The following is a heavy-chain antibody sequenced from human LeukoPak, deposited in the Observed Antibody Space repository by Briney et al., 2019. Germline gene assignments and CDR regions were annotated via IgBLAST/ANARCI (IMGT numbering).Heavy chain of an antibody. D-gene: IGHD1-26*01. CDR1: GGSISSSGYY. J-gene: IGHJ5*02. V-gene: IGHV4-39*01. CDR3: ARHEYSGSYYGLTWFDP. Sequence: SETLSLTCTVSGGSISSSGYYWGWIRQPPGKGLEWIASIYYSGSTYYNPSLKSRVTISVDTSKNQLSLKLSSLTAADTAVYYCARHEYSGSYYGLTWFDPWGQGTLVTVSS. CDR2: IYYSGST.